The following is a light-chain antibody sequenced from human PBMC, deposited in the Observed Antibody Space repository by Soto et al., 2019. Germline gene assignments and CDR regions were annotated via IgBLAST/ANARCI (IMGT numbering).Light chain of an antibody. CDR3: QRYGNSPPLT. CDR2: GAS. J-gene: IGKJ4*01. V-gene: IGKV3-20*01. CDR1: QSVSGNS. Sequence: EFVLTQSPGTLSLSPGERATLSCRASQSVSGNSLAWYQHQPGQAPRLLIYGASFRESGIPDRFSGGGSGKDFTLTISRLEPEDFAVYYCQRYGNSPPLTFGGWTKVEIK.